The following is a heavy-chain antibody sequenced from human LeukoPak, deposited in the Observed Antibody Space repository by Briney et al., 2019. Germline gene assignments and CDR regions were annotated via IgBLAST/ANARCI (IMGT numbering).Heavy chain of an antibody. V-gene: IGHV3-7*03. D-gene: IGHD6-13*01. CDR2: IKQDGSEK. Sequence: GGSLRLSCVASGFTFTDHPMNWVRQAPGKGLEWVASIKQDGSEKYYVDSVKGRFTISRDNAKNSLYLQMNSLRAEDTAIYYCARDGPAAGLYFDYWGQGTLVTVSS. CDR1: GFTFTDHP. CDR3: ARDGPAAGLYFDY. J-gene: IGHJ4*02.